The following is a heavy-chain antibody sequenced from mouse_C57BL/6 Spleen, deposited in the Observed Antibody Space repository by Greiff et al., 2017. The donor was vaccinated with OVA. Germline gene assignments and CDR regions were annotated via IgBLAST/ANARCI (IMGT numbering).Heavy chain of an antibody. CDR1: GFTFSSYG. CDR3: ARNYDYLYYYAMDY. CDR2: ISSGGSYT. D-gene: IGHD2-4*01. Sequence: EVQLQESGGDLVKPGGSLKLSCAASGFTFSSYGMSWVRQTPDKRLEWVATISSGGSYTYYPDSVKGRFTISRDNAKNTLYLQMSSLKSEDTAMYYCARNYDYLYYYAMDYWGQGTSVTVSS. J-gene: IGHJ4*01. V-gene: IGHV5-6*01.